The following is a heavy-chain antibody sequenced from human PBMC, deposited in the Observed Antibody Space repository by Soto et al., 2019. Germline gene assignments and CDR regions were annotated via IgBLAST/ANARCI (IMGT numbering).Heavy chain of an antibody. Sequence: QVQVVQSGAEVKQPGASVKVSCKASGYIFTNYGLTWVRQAPGRGLEWMGWLSPNDGKTNYAKKLQGRVTMTADTSTSTAYRELGSLRFDDTSIYYCVEGGGSTYYGLDVWGQGTTVTVSS. V-gene: IGHV1-18*01. D-gene: IGHD3-16*01. J-gene: IGHJ6*02. CDR2: LSPNDGKT. CDR1: GYIFTNYG. CDR3: VEGGGSTYYGLDV.